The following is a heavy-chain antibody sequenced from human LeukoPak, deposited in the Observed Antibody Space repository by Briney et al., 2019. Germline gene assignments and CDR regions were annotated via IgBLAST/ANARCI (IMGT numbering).Heavy chain of an antibody. CDR3: ARGTSSGVAPYYYYYYMDV. CDR2: IYTSGST. Sequence: APETLSLNCTVSGGSISSYYWSWIRQPAGKGLEWIGRIYTSGSTNYNPSLKSRVTMSVDTSKNQFSLKLSSVTAADTAVYYCARGTSSGVAPYYYYYYMDVWGKGTTVTVSS. CDR1: GGSISSYY. V-gene: IGHV4-4*07. J-gene: IGHJ6*03. D-gene: IGHD3-10*01.